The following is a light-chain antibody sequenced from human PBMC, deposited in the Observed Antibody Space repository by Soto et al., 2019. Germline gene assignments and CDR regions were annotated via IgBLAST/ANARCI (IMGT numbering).Light chain of an antibody. CDR1: NTGSKS. Sequence: SYELTQPPSVSVAPGQTARSTCGGNNTGSKSVHWYQQKPGQAPVLVVYDDSDRPSGIPERFSGSNSGNTATLTISRVGAGDEADYYCQVWESSSEVFGTGTKLTVL. J-gene: IGLJ1*01. CDR2: DDS. V-gene: IGLV3-21*02. CDR3: QVWESSSEV.